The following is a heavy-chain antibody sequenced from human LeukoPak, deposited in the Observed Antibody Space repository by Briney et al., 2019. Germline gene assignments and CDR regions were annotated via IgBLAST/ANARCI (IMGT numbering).Heavy chain of an antibody. D-gene: IGHD5-24*01. CDR1: GFTFSSYW. Sequence: GGSLRLSCAASGFTFSSYWMNWVRQAPGKGLEWVSSITGSGDKTYYVDSVKGRFTISRDNSKNTLYLEMNDLTREDTAVFYCTRRGGSDGWGAFDIWGQGTMVTVSS. V-gene: IGHV3-23*01. J-gene: IGHJ3*02. CDR2: ITGSGDKT. CDR3: TRRGGSDGWGAFDI.